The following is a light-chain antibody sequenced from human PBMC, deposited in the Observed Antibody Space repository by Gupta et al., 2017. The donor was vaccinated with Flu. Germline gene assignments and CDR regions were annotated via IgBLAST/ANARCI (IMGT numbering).Light chain of an antibody. V-gene: IGLV1-44*01. Sequence: QSVLPQPLSASGTPGQTVTIPCSGSSSNIGSKAVHWYQQLPTTAPKLLVHSTSQRVSRVPDRFSGSKSGTSASLVISGLQPEDEAEYFCAVWDDSLNALVLGTGTKVTVL. J-gene: IGLJ1*01. CDR3: AVWDDSLNALV. CDR1: SSNIGSKA. CDR2: STS.